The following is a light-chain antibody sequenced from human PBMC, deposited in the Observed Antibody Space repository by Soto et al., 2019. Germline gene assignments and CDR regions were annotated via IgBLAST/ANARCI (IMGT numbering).Light chain of an antibody. J-gene: IGKJ4*01. V-gene: IGKV3-15*01. CDR2: GAS. CDR3: QQYNNWPLT. CDR1: QSVTSN. Sequence: EIVMTQSPATLSVSPGETATLSCGASQSVTSNLAWYQQKPGQAPRLLMYGASTRATGIPARFSGSGSGTEFTLTISRLQSEDLAVYYCQQYNNWPLTFGGGTKVEMK.